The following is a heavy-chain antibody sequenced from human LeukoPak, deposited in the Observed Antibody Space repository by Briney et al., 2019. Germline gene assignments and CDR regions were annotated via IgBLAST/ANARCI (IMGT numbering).Heavy chain of an antibody. CDR2: ITYSGST. Sequence: PSETLSLTCTVSGGSISSGGYYWSWIRQHPGKGLEWIGHITYSGSTDYSPSLKSRVSISVDTSKNQFSLSLNSVTVADTAVYYCARGGVGGYDYFDSWGQGTLVTVSS. CDR1: GGSISSGGYY. V-gene: IGHV4-30-4*08. J-gene: IGHJ4*02. D-gene: IGHD5-12*01. CDR3: ARGGVGGYDYFDS.